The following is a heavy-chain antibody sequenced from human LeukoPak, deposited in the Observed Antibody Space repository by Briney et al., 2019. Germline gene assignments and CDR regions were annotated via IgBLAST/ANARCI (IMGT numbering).Heavy chain of an antibody. J-gene: IGHJ4*02. CDR3: ARDRGYYGSGSFGFLDY. CDR2: IIPIFGTA. CDR1: GGTFSSYA. D-gene: IGHD3-10*01. V-gene: IGHV1-69*13. Sequence: ASVKVSCKASGGTFSSYAISWVRQAPGQGLEWMGGIIPIFGTANYAQKFQGRVTITADESTSTAYMELSSLRSEDTAVYYCARDRGYYGSGSFGFLDYWGQGTLVTVSS.